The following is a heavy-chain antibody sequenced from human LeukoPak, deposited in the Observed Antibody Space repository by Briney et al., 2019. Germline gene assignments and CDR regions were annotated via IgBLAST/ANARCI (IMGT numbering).Heavy chain of an antibody. D-gene: IGHD5-24*01. Sequence: SQTLSLTCTVSGGSISSGDYYWSWIRQPPGKGLEWIGYIYCSGSTYYNPSLKSRVTISVDTSKNQFSLKLSSVTAADTAVYYCARGISGGYNVCPDAFDIWGQGTMVTVSS. CDR1: GGSISSGDYY. J-gene: IGHJ3*02. V-gene: IGHV4-30-4*08. CDR2: IYCSGST. CDR3: ARGISGGYNVCPDAFDI.